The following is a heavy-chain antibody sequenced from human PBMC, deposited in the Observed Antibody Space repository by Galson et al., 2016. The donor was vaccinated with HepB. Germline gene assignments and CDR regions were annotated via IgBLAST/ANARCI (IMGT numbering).Heavy chain of an antibody. J-gene: IGHJ3*02. CDR1: EFTFSGYA. V-gene: IGHV3-23*01. Sequence: SLRLSCAVSEFTFSGYAMNWVRQAPGKGLEWVSVISGSGSSTYYADSVEGRFTISRDNSKNTLYLQMNSLRADDTAVYYCARPGYCSGSSCYVPFDIWGQGTMATVSS. CDR2: ISGSGSST. D-gene: IGHD2-15*01. CDR3: ARPGYCSGSSCYVPFDI.